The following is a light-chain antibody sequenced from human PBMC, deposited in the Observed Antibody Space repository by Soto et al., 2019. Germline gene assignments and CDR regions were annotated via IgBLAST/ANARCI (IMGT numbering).Light chain of an antibody. CDR1: QSVSSSY. Sequence: EIVLTQSPGTLSLSPGERATLSCRARQSVSSSYLAWYQQKAGQAPRLLIYGASSRATGIPDRFSGSGSGTDFTLTISRLEPEDFAVYYCQQYGSPPWTFGQGTKVEIK. CDR2: GAS. J-gene: IGKJ1*01. V-gene: IGKV3-20*01. CDR3: QQYGSPPWT.